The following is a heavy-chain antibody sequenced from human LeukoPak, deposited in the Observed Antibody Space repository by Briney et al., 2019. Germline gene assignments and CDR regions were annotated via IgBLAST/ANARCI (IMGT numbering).Heavy chain of an antibody. J-gene: IGHJ4*02. CDR2: ISYDGSNK. Sequence: GGSLRLSCAASGFTFSSYAMHWVRQAPGKGLEWVAVISYDGSNKYYADSVKGRFTISRDNSKNTLYLQMNSLRAEDTAVYYCARDHQGYSTASDYFDYWGQGTLVTVSS. D-gene: IGHD5-12*01. CDR1: GFTFSSYA. V-gene: IGHV3-30-3*01. CDR3: ARDHQGYSTASDYFDY.